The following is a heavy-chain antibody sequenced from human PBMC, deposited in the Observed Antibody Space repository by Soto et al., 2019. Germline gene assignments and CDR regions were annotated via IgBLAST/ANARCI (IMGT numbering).Heavy chain of an antibody. J-gene: IGHJ6*03. CDR1: GGPISSGGYY. Sequence: QVQLQESGPGLVKPSQTLSLTCTVSGGPISSGGYYWSWIRQHPGKGLEWIGYIYYSGSTYYNPSLKSRVTISVDTSKNQFSLKLSSVTAADTAVYYCARERGVAARPPPTGYYYYMDVWGKGTTVTVSS. V-gene: IGHV4-31*03. D-gene: IGHD2-15*01. CDR2: IYYSGST. CDR3: ARERGVAARPPPTGYYYYMDV.